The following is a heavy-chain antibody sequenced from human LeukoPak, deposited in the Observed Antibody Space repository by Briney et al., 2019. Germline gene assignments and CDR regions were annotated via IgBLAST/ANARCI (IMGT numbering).Heavy chain of an antibody. CDR1: GFTSSYYD. CDR3: SKRGNPAVGHHYLDV. D-gene: IGHD2-2*01. CDR2: INLSGGST. Sequence: GGSLRLSCAASGFTSSYYDMSWVRQAPGKGLEGVASINLSGGSTLYANYVKGRITITRNKSKNTQYLQMNMRTADDTAVYYWSKRGNPAVGHHYLDVWGKGTTVSVSS. J-gene: IGHJ6*03. V-gene: IGHV3-23*01.